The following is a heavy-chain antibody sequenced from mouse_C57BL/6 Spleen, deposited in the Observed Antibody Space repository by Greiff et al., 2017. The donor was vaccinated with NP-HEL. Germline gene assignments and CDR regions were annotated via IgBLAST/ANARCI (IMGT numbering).Heavy chain of an antibody. D-gene: IGHD2-3*01. CDR1: GYSITSGYY. CDR3: ACYDGYEGNFDY. V-gene: IGHV3-6*01. J-gene: IGHJ2*01. CDR2: ISYDGSN. Sequence: EVQLQESGPGLVKPSQSLSLTCSVTGYSITSGYYWNWIRQFPGNKLEWMGYISYDGSNNYNPSLKNRISITRDTSKNQFFLKLNSVTTEDTATYYCACYDGYEGNFDYWGQGTTLTVSS.